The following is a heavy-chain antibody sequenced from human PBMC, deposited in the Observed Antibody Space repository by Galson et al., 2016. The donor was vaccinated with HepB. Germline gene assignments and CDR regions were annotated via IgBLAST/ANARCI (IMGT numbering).Heavy chain of an antibody. V-gene: IGHV3-23*01. CDR1: GFTFSSYA. Sequence: SLRLSCAASGFTFSSYAMGWVRQGPGKGLEWVSVVRGTGSTTYYADSVKGRSTISRDNFKNMLYLQMNSLRAEDTAVYYCAKGLTTVTTEVDYWGQGTLVTVSS. J-gene: IGHJ4*02. CDR3: AKGLTTVTTEVDY. D-gene: IGHD4-17*01. CDR2: VRGTGSTT.